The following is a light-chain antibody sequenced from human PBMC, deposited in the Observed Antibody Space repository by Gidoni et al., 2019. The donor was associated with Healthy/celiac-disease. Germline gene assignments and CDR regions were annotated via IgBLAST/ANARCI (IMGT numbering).Light chain of an antibody. Sequence: DIQMTQSPSTLSASVGHRVTITCRASPSISSWLAWYQQKPGKAPKLLIYDASSLESGVPSRFSGSGSGTEFTLTISSLQPDDFATYYCQQYNSYLFTFGPGTKVDIK. CDR3: QQYNSYLFT. CDR2: DAS. CDR1: PSISSW. J-gene: IGKJ3*01. V-gene: IGKV1-5*01.